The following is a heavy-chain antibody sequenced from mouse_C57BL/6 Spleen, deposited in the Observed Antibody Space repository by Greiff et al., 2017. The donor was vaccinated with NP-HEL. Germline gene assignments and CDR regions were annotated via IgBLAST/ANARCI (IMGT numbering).Heavy chain of an antibody. CDR2: IYPGDGDT. CDR1: GYAFSSYW. Sequence: QVQLQQSGAELVKPGASVKISCKASGYAFSSYWMNWVKQRPGKGLEWIGQIYPGDGDTNYNGKFKGKATLTADKSSSTAYMQLSSLTSEDSAVYFCARWGSNYALFDYWGQGTTLTVSS. D-gene: IGHD2-5*01. CDR3: ARWGSNYALFDY. V-gene: IGHV1-80*01. J-gene: IGHJ2*01.